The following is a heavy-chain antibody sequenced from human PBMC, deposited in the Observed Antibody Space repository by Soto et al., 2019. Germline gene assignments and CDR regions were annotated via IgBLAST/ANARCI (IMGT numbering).Heavy chain of an antibody. CDR3: AKFFVETGESSGWPWSFHY. V-gene: IGHV3-23*01. CDR1: GFTFSNYA. Sequence: EVQLLESGGGLVQPGGSLRLSCAASGFTFSNYAMSWVRQAPGKVLEWVSAISGGGGTTYYAGSVKGRFTISSDNSKNTLFLQTNSLRAEDTAVYYCAKFFVETGESSGWPWSFHYWGQGTLVTVSS. J-gene: IGHJ4*02. D-gene: IGHD6-25*01. CDR2: ISGGGGTT.